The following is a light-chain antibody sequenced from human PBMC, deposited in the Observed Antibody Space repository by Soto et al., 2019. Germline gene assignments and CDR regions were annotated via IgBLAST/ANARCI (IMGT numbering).Light chain of an antibody. CDR3: QQRSNWPWT. V-gene: IGKV3-11*01. CDR1: QSVSSY. CDR2: YAS. Sequence: EIVLTQSPATLSLSPGERATLSCRARQSVSSYLAWYQQKPGQAPRLLIYYASNRATGIPARFSGSGSGTHFTLTISSREPEDFAVYYCQQRSNWPWTSGQGTKVEIK. J-gene: IGKJ1*01.